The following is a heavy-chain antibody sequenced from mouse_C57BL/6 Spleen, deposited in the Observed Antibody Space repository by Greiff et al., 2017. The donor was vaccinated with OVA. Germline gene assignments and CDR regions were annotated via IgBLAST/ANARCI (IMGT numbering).Heavy chain of an antibody. CDR3: ARTYSNYVAWFAY. CDR2: IWSDGST. Sequence: VKLMESGPGLVAPSQSLSITCTVSGFSLTSYGVHWVRQPPGKGLEWLVVIWSDGSTTYNSALKSRLSISKDNSKSQVFLKMSSLQTDDTAMYYCARTYSNYVAWFAYWGQGTLVTVSA. J-gene: IGHJ3*01. D-gene: IGHD2-5*01. V-gene: IGHV2-6*03. CDR1: GFSLTSYG.